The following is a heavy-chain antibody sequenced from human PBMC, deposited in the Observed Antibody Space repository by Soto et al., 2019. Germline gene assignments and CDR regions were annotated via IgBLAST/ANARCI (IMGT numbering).Heavy chain of an antibody. V-gene: IGHV4-30-4*01. J-gene: IGHJ5*02. CDR2: ISYSGST. CDR1: GGSISSGNYY. D-gene: IGHD2-2*01. CDR3: ARSRVYCSSTISCYLGSWFDP. Sequence: SETLSLTCTVSGGSISSGNYYWSLIRQPPGKGLEWIGFISYSGSTYYNLSLKSRITISVDTSKNQFSLNLSFVTAADTAVYYCARSRVYCSSTISCYLGSWFDPWGQGTLVTVSS.